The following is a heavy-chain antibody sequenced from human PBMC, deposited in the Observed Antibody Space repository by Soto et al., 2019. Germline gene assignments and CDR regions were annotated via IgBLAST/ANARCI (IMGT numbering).Heavy chain of an antibody. J-gene: IGHJ4*02. V-gene: IGHV3-23*01. CDR1: GFTFSRYV. D-gene: IGHD2-2*01. CDR3: ARVPDLDYCSRTSCLYYFDY. Sequence: EVQLLDSGGGLVQPGGSLRLSCVASGFTFSRYVMTWVRQAPGKGLEWVSTINSNGGSTYYADSVKGRFTISRDNSKNSLYLQMNGRRAEDAAVYFCARVPDLDYCSRTSCLYYFDYWGQGALVTVSS. CDR2: INSNGGST.